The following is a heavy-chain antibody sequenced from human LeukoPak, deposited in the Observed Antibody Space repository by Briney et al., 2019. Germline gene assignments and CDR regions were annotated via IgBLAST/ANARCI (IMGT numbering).Heavy chain of an antibody. D-gene: IGHD2-15*01. CDR1: GFTFSTYA. V-gene: IGHV3-23*01. CDR3: AKQLGYCSDGSCYFPY. J-gene: IGHJ4*02. Sequence: GGSLRLSCAASGFTFSTYAMSWVRQVPGKGLEWVSGISGSGDNTYYADSVKGRFTISRDNSRNTLSLQMNSLRAEDTAVYYCAKQLGYCSDGSCYFPYWGQGTLVTVSS. CDR2: ISGSGDNT.